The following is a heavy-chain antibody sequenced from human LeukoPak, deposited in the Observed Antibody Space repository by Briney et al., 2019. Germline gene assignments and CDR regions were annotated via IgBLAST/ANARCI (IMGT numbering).Heavy chain of an antibody. CDR2: XXXXXXTI. Sequence: GGSLRLSCAASGFTFSSYEMNWVRQAPGKGLXXXXXXXXXXXTIYYADSVKGRFTISRDNAKNSLYLQMNSLRAEDTAVYYCARDDCSSTSCSYYYYYGMDVWGQGTTVTVSS. J-gene: IGHJ6*02. V-gene: IGHV3-48*03. CDR3: ARDDCSSTSCSYYYYYGMDV. CDR1: GFTFSSYE. D-gene: IGHD2-2*01.